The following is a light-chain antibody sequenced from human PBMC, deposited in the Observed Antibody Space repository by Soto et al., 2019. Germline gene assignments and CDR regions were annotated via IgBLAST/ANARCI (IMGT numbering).Light chain of an antibody. Sequence: DIQMTQSPSSLSASVGDRVTITCRASQGISKYLNWNQQKPGKAPKLLIYGASSLQSGVPSRFSGSGYGTDFTLTISSLQPEDFATYYCQQSYSLRTFGQGTKVEIK. J-gene: IGKJ1*01. CDR2: GAS. V-gene: IGKV1-39*01. CDR1: QGISKY. CDR3: QQSYSLRT.